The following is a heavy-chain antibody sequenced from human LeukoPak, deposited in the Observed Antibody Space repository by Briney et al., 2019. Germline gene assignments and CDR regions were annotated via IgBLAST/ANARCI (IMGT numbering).Heavy chain of an antibody. CDR3: ARHVHNREFDY. J-gene: IGHJ4*02. V-gene: IGHV4-39*01. Sequence: SETLSLTCTVSGGSISSINYYWGWIRQPPGKGLEWIGTIYYSGNTYHNPSLMSRVTISTDTSKNQFSLMLSSVTAADTAVYYCARHVHNREFDYWGQGTWPPSPQ. CDR1: GGSISSINYY. D-gene: IGHD2/OR15-2a*01. CDR2: IYYSGNT.